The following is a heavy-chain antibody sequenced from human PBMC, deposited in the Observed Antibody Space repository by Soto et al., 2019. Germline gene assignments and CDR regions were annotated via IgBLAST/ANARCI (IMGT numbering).Heavy chain of an antibody. Sequence: QVQLVQSGAEVKKPGSSVKVSCKASGGTFSRYTISWVRQAPGQGLEWMGRIIPILGIANYAQKFQGRVTITADKSTSTAYMELSSLRSEDTAVYYCAGTQRITMVRGDAFDIWGQGTMVTVSS. CDR3: AGTQRITMVRGDAFDI. V-gene: IGHV1-69*02. J-gene: IGHJ3*02. CDR2: IIPILGIA. D-gene: IGHD3-10*01. CDR1: GGTFSRYT.